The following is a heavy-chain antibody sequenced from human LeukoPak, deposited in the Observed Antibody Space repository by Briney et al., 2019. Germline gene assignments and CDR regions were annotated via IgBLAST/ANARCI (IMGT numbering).Heavy chain of an antibody. Sequence: GGSLRLSCAASGFTFSSYAMSWVRQAPGKGLEWVSAISGSIGRTYYADSVKGRFTISRDNSKNTLYLQMNSLRAEDTAVYYCAKTFGSSWYGLFDYWGQGTLVTVSS. J-gene: IGHJ4*02. V-gene: IGHV3-23*01. CDR3: AKTFGSSWYGLFDY. CDR1: GFTFSSYA. D-gene: IGHD6-13*01. CDR2: ISGSIGRT.